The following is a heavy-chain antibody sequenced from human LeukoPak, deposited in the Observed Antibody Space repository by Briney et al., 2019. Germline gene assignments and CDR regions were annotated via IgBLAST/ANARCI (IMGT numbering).Heavy chain of an antibody. CDR3: AKDPEWELPTWFDY. J-gene: IGHJ4*02. Sequence: PEGSLRLSCAASGFTVSSNYMSWVRQAPGKGLEWVSVIYSGGSTYYADSVKGRFTISRDNSKNTLYLQMNSLRAEDTAVYYCAKDPEWELPTWFDYWGQGTLVTVSS. V-gene: IGHV3-66*01. CDR2: IYSGGST. D-gene: IGHD1-26*01. CDR1: GFTVSSNY.